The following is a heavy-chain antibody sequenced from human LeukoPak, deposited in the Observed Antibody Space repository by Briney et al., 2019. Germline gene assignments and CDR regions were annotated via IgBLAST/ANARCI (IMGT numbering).Heavy chain of an antibody. V-gene: IGHV1-18*01. J-gene: IGHJ5*02. CDR1: GYTFTSYG. D-gene: IGHD4-23*01. Sequence: ASVKVSCKASGYTFTSYGISWVRQAPGQGLEWMGWISAYNGNTNYAQKLRGRVTMTTDTSTSTAYMELRSLRSDDTAVYYCARVSQEGYGGNPIGFDPWGQGTLVTVSS. CDR2: ISAYNGNT. CDR3: ARVSQEGYGGNPIGFDP.